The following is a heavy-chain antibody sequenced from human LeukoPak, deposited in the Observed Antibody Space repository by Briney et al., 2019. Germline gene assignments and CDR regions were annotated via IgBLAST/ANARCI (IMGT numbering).Heavy chain of an antibody. J-gene: IGHJ4*02. D-gene: IGHD6-19*01. CDR3: TKLAVASADS. CDR2: ISPSGSTK. CDR1: GFSFSSYE. V-gene: IGHV3-48*03. Sequence: GGSLRLSCAASGFSFSSYEMNWVRLAPGKGLEWVSNISPSGSTKYYADSVKGRFTVSRDNAKNSLYLQMNSLRAGDTGVYYCTKLAVASADSWGQGTLVTVSS.